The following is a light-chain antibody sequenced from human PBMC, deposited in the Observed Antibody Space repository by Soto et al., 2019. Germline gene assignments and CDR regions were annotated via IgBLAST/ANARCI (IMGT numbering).Light chain of an antibody. CDR3: LQDYNYPWT. CDR2: AAS. Sequence: AIQMTQSPSSLSASVGDRFTITCRASQGIRNDLGWYQQKPGKAPNLLIYAASSLQSGVPSRFSGSGSGTDFTLTISSLQPEDFATYYCLQDYNYPWTFGQGTKVEIK. V-gene: IGKV1-6*01. CDR1: QGIRND. J-gene: IGKJ1*01.